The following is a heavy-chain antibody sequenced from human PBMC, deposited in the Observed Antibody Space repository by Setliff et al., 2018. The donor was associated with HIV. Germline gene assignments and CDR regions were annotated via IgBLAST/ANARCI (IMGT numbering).Heavy chain of an antibody. Sequence: VASVKVSCKASGGTFSSYAISWVRQAPGQGLEWMGGIIPIFGTPNYAQKFQGRVTITADKSTSTAYMELSSLRSEDTAVYYCARWREDRRDFDYWGQGTLVTVSS. CDR2: IIPIFGTP. CDR1: GGTFSSYA. D-gene: IGHD3-22*01. J-gene: IGHJ4*02. CDR3: ARWREDRRDFDY. V-gene: IGHV1-69*06.